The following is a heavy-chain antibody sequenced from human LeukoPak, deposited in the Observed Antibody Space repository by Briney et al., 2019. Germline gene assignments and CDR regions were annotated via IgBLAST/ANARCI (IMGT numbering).Heavy chain of an antibody. J-gene: IGHJ4*02. CDR1: GFTFSSYG. Sequence: GGSLRLSCGASGFTFSSYGMHWVRPAPGKGLERVAFIRYDRSNKYYADSVKGRFTISRDNSMNTMYLQMNSLRVDDTAIYYCAKDLVGSWGPDYWGQGTLVTVSS. D-gene: IGHD2-2*01. V-gene: IGHV3-30*02. CDR3: AKDLVGSWGPDY. CDR2: IRYDRSNK.